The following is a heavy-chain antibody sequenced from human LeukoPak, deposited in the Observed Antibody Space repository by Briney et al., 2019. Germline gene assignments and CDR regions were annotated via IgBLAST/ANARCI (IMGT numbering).Heavy chain of an antibody. Sequence: ASVKVSCKASGYTFTGYYMHWVRQAPGQGLEWMGWINPNSGGTNYAQKFQGRVTMTRDTSISTAYMELSRLRSDDTAVYYCARSGSGYSYGPSENWFDPWGQGTLVTVSS. D-gene: IGHD5-18*01. CDR3: ARSGSGYSYGPSENWFDP. J-gene: IGHJ5*02. CDR1: GYTFTGYY. V-gene: IGHV1-2*02. CDR2: INPNSGGT.